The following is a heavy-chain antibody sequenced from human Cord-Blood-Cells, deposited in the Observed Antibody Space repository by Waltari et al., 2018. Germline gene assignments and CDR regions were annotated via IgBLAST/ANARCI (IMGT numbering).Heavy chain of an antibody. CDR2: IIPIFGTA. J-gene: IGHJ5*02. V-gene: IGHV1-69*18. CDR3: ATAYCGGDCYSKSFNWFDP. Sequence: QVQLVQSGAEVKKPGSSVKVSCKASGGTFSSYAISWVRQAPGQGLEWMGRIIPIFGTANYAQKFQGRVTITADESTSTAYMELSSLRSEDTAVYYCATAYCGGDCYSKSFNWFDPWGQGTLVTVSS. D-gene: IGHD2-21*01. CDR1: GGTFSSYA.